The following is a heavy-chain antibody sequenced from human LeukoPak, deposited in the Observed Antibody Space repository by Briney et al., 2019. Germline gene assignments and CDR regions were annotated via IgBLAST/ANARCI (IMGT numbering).Heavy chain of an antibody. J-gene: IGHJ4*02. CDR2: IYYSGST. CDR1: GGSTSSSSYY. V-gene: IGHV4-39*07. Sequence: SETLSLTCTVSGGSTSSSSYYWGWIRQPPGKGLEWIGSIYYSGSTYYNPSLKSRVTISVDTSKNQFSLKLSSVTAADTAVYYCVRDRGTYIYFDCWGQGTLVTVSS. D-gene: IGHD3-16*01. CDR3: VRDRGTYIYFDC.